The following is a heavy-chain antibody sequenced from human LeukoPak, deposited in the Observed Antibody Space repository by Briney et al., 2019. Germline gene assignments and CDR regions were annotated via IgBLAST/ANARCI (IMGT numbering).Heavy chain of an antibody. D-gene: IGHD5-24*01. CDR2: IKSDGSGK. CDR3: ARDADLGTTITGGFDI. J-gene: IGHJ3*02. Sequence: SGGSLRLSCAASRFTFSNYWMSWVRQAPGKGLGWVASIKSDGSGKFYVDSVKGRFTISRDNARNSLYLQMNRLRAEDTAVYYCARDADLGTTITGGFDIWGQGTKVTVSS. CDR1: RFTFSNYW. V-gene: IGHV3-7*01.